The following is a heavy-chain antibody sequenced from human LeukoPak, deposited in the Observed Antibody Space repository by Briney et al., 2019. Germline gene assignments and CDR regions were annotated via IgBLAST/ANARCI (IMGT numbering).Heavy chain of an antibody. CDR1: GFTFSNYA. CDR2: VSYDGTKK. CDR3: ASDYGNPDVVDY. J-gene: IGHJ4*02. D-gene: IGHD4-11*01. V-gene: IGHV3-30-3*01. Sequence: GGSLRLSCAASGFTFSNYAMHWVRQTPGKGLEWVAAVSYDGTKKYYADSVKGPFTISRDSSKNTLYLQMNSLGVEDTAVYYCASDYGNPDVVDYWGQGTLVTVSS.